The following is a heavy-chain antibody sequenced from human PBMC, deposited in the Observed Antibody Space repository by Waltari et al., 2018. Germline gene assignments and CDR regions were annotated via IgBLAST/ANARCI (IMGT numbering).Heavy chain of an antibody. CDR1: GSTFSTHA. CDR3: AGCRDSSGYLNCMDV. D-gene: IGHD3-22*01. CDR2: IIPICGTP. V-gene: IGHV1-69*01. Sequence: QVQLVQSGAEVKKVGSSVKVSCKASGSTFSTHALSWVRQAPGHGLEWMGGIIPICGTPSDAQVFQGRVTITADESTSTVYMEMSMLRSDDTAIYYCAGCRDSSGYLNCMDVWGQGTTVTVSS. J-gene: IGHJ6*02.